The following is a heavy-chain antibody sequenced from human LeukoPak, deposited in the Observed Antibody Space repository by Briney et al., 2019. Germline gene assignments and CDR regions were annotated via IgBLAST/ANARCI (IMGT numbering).Heavy chain of an antibody. D-gene: IGHD3-10*01. CDR3: ARDKVVVGGYTMVRGVITLGA. V-gene: IGHV1-69*13. CDR1: AGTFSSYP. CDR2: IIPIFGTA. J-gene: IGHJ5*02. Sequence: GASVKVSCKASAGTFSSYPISWVRQAPGQGLEWMGGIIPIFGTANYAQKFQGRVTITADESTSTAYMELSSLRSEDTAVYYCARDKVVVGGYTMVRGVITLGAWGQGTLVTVSS.